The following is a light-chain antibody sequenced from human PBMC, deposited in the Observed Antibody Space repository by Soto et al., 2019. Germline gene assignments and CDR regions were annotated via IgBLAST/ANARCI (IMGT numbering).Light chain of an antibody. J-gene: IGKJ2*01. CDR3: PEFGDSPPAFN. CDR2: GAS. V-gene: IGKV3-20*01. CDR1: RSVSSRY. Sequence: ESMLTQSPGTLSLSPGDRATLSCRASRSVSSRYITWYQQKPGQAPRLLIYGASIRATGIPDRFSGSGSGTDFTLTISRLEAEDFAVYYWPEFGDSPPAFNFGQGNKLEI.